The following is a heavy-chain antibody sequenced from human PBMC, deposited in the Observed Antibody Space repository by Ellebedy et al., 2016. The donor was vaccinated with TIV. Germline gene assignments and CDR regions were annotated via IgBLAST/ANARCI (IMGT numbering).Heavy chain of an antibody. CDR2: IKPDGSGK. CDR3: AKEEWTGSKPRFEY. V-gene: IGHV3-7*03. Sequence: GESLKISXAASGFTFSSYWMHWVRQAPGKGLEWVANIKPDGSGKYYVDSVRGRFTISRDNAKNSLYLQMNSLRAEDTAVYYCAKEEWTGSKPRFEYWGQGTPVTVSS. CDR1: GFTFSSYW. J-gene: IGHJ4*02. D-gene: IGHD3/OR15-3a*01.